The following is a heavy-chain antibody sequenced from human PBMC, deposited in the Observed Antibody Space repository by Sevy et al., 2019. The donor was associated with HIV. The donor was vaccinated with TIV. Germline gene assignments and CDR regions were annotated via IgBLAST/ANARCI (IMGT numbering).Heavy chain of an antibody. CDR1: GYTFTGYY. V-gene: IGHV1-2*02. CDR3: ARALGKRVYFDY. CDR2: INPNSGGT. J-gene: IGHJ4*02. D-gene: IGHD3-16*01. Sequence: ASVKVSCKASGYTFTGYYMHWVRQAPGQGLAWMGWINPNSGGTNYAQKFQGRVTMTRDTSISTAYMELSRLRSDDTAVYYCARALGKRVYFDYWGQGTLVTVSS.